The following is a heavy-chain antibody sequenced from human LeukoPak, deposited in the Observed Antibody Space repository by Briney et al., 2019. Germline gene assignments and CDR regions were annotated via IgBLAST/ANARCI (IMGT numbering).Heavy chain of an antibody. V-gene: IGHV4-59*12. CDR3: ARGGGWELLRGFGFFY. D-gene: IGHD1-26*01. CDR1: GGSISSYY. CDR2: IYYSGTT. J-gene: IGHJ4*02. Sequence: PSETLSLTCTVSGGSISSYYWNWIRQPPGKGLEWIGYIYYSGTTNYNPSLKSRVSMSVDTSKNQFSLKLSSVTAADTAVYYCARGGGWELLRGFGFFYWGQGTLVTVSS.